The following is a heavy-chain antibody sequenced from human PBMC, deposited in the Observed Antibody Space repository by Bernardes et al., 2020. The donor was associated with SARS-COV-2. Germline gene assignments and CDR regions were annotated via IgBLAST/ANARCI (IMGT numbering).Heavy chain of an antibody. J-gene: IGHJ3*02. CDR2: ISSSSSYI. D-gene: IGHD3-22*01. CDR1: GFTFSSYS. V-gene: IGHV3-21*01. Sequence: GGSLRLSCAASGFTFSSYSMNWVRQAPGKGLEWVSSISSSSSYIYYADSVKGRFTISRDNAKNTLYLQMNRLRAEDTAVYYCARSITMIVVVSDAFDIWGQGTMVTVAS. CDR3: ARSITMIVVVSDAFDI.